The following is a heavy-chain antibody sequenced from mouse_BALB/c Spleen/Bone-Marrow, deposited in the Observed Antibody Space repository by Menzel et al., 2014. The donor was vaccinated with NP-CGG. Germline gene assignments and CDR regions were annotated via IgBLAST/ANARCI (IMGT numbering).Heavy chain of an antibody. D-gene: IGHD2-4*01. Sequence: EVKLVESGGGLVQPGGSWKLSCAASGFTFXSFGMHWVRQAPEKGLEWVAYISSGSRTIYYADTVKGRFTISRDNPKNTLFLQMTSLRSEDTAMYYCARNYDFWFGYWGQGTLVTVSA. CDR1: GFTFXSFG. V-gene: IGHV5-17*02. J-gene: IGHJ3*01. CDR2: ISSGSRTI. CDR3: ARNYDFWFGY.